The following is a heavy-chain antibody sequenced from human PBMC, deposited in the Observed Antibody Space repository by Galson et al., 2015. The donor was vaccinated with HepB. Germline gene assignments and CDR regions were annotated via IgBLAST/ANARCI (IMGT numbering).Heavy chain of an antibody. Sequence: SLRLSCAASGFTFSSYAMHWVRQAPGKGLEWVAVMSYDGDTEYCADSVKGRFTISRDNSKNTLYLQMNSLRDEDTAVYYCARGKMTFVRGIRDPYRSVKKPPDYWGQGTLVIVSS. CDR1: GFTFSSYA. V-gene: IGHV3-30-3*01. CDR3: ARGKMTFVRGIRDPYRSVKKPPDY. D-gene: IGHD3-10*01. J-gene: IGHJ4*02. CDR2: MSYDGDTE.